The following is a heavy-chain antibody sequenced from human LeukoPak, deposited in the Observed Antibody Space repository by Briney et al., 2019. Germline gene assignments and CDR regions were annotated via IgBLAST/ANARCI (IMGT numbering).Heavy chain of an antibody. V-gene: IGHV4-34*01. Sequence: SETLSLTCAVYGGSFSDYYWSWIRQPPGKGLEWIGEINHSGSTNYNPSLKSRVTISVDTSKNQFSLKLSSVTAADTAVYYCATFTTVTTIWGQGTLVTVSS. D-gene: IGHD4-17*01. CDR3: ATFTTVTTI. CDR2: INHSGST. CDR1: GGSFSDYY. J-gene: IGHJ4*02.